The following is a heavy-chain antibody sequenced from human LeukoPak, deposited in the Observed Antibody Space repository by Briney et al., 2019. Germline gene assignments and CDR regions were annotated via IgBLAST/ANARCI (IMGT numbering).Heavy chain of an antibody. CDR2: ISSSSSTI. D-gene: IGHD3-22*01. CDR1: GFTFSSYS. Sequence: GGSLRLSCAASGFTFSSYSMNWVRQAPGKGLEWVSYISSSSSTIYYADSVKGRFTISRDNAKNSLYLQMNSLRAEDTAVYYCARAMDTSGYFYYFDYWGQGTLVTVTS. CDR3: ARAMDTSGYFYYFDY. J-gene: IGHJ4*02. V-gene: IGHV3-48*01.